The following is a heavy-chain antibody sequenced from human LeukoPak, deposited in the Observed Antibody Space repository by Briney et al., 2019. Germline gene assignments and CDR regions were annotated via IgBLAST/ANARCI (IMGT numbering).Heavy chain of an antibody. J-gene: IGHJ4*02. CDR3: ARDRSPRHYYDTSDYHGAADY. V-gene: IGHV1-46*01. Sequence: ASVKVSCKASGYTFTSYYMHWVRQAPGQGLEWMGIINPSGGSTSYAQKFQGRVTMTTDTSTSTVYMELRSLRSGDTAVYYCARDRSPRHYYDTSDYHGAADYWGQGTLVTVSS. CDR2: INPSGGST. CDR1: GYTFTSYY. D-gene: IGHD3-22*01.